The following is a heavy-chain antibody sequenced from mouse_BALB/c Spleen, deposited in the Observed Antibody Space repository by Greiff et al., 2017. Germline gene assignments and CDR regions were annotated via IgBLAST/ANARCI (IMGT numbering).Heavy chain of an antibody. J-gene: IGHJ1*01. V-gene: IGHV1-80*01. CDR1: GYAFSSYW. CDR3: ARYAYGYVYFDV. D-gene: IGHD1-2*01. CDR2: IYPGDGDT. Sequence: QVQLQQSGAELVRPGSSVKISCKASGYAFSSYWMNWVKQRPGQGLEWIGQIYPGDGDTNYNGKFKGKATLTADKSSSTAYMQLSSLTSEDSAVYFCARYAYGYVYFDVWGAGTTVTVSS.